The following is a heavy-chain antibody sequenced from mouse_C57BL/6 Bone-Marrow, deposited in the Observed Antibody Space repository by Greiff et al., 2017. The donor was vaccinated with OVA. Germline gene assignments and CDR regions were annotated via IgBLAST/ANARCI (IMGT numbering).Heavy chain of an antibody. J-gene: IGHJ4*01. CDR1: GFTFTDYY. D-gene: IGHD1-1*01. CDR3: ARSPLFTTVVAPYYAMDY. CDR2: IRNKANGYTT. Sequence: DVMLVESGGGLVQPGGSLSLSCAASGFTFTDYYMSWVRQPPGKALEWLGFIRNKANGYTTEYSASVKGRFTISRDNSQSILYLQMNALRAEDSATYYCARSPLFTTVVAPYYAMDYLGQGTSVTVSA. V-gene: IGHV7-3*01.